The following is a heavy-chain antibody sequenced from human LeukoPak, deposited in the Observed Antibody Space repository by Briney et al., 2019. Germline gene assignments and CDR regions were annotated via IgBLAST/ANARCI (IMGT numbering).Heavy chain of an antibody. CDR2: ISGSGGST. CDR3: AKGLRYAYYFDY. J-gene: IGHJ4*02. D-gene: IGHD2-2*01. V-gene: IGHV3-23*01. CDR1: GFTFSSYA. Sequence: GGSLRLSCAASGFTFSSYAMSWVRQAPGKGLKWVSAISGSGGSTYYADSVKGRFTISRDNSKDTLYLQMNSLRAEDTAVYYCAKGLRYAYYFDYWGQGTLVTVSS.